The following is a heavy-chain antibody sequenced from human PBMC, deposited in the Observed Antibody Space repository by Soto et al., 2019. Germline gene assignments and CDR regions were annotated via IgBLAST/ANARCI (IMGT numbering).Heavy chain of an antibody. Sequence: QVQLQESGPGLVKPSQTLSLTCTVSGGSINHGDYYWSWVRQSPEKGLEWIGYIYVTGTTYYNPSFKSRVTISVDRSRDQFSLRLTSVTAEDTAVYFCARRYGSYIWDGNYFDFWGQGSLVAVSS. D-gene: IGHD1-26*01. CDR3: ARRYGSYIWDGNYFDF. CDR2: IYVTGTT. CDR1: GGSINHGDYY. V-gene: IGHV4-30-4*08. J-gene: IGHJ4*02.